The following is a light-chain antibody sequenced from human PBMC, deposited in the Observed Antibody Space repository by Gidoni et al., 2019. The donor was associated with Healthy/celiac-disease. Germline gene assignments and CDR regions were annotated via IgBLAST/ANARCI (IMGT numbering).Light chain of an antibody. V-gene: IGKV4-1*01. Sequence: DIWMTQSPDSLAVYLGERATINCKSSQSVLYSSNNKNYLAWYQQKPGQPPKLLIYWASTRESGVPDRFSGSGSGTDFTLTISSLQAEDVAVYYCQQYYSTPPYTFGQGTKLEIK. CDR2: WAS. J-gene: IGKJ2*01. CDR3: QQYYSTPPYT. CDR1: QSVLYSSNNKNY.